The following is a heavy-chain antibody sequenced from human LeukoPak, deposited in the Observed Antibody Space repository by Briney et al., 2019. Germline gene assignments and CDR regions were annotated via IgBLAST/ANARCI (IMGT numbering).Heavy chain of an antibody. CDR3: ARAWGNCGGDCYSDY. J-gene: IGHJ4*02. CDR2: IIPIFGTA. CDR1: GGTFSSYA. Sequence: GASVKVSCKASGGTFSSYAISWVRQAPGQGLEWMGGIIPIFGTANYAQKFQGRVTITADESTSTAYMELRSLRSDDTAVYYCARAWGNCGGDCYSDYWGQGTLVTVSS. D-gene: IGHD2-21*01. V-gene: IGHV1-69*13.